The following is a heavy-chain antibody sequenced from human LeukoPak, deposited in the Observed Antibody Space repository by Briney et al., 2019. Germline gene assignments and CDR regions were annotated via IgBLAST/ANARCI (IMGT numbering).Heavy chain of an antibody. D-gene: IGHD3-22*01. J-gene: IGHJ3*02. Sequence: SVKVSCKASGGTFSSYAISWVRQAPGQGLEWMGGIIPIFGTADYAQKFQGRVTITADESTSTAYMELSSLRSEDTAVYYCARDLLYYYDSSGYPPYAFDIWGQGTMVTVSS. CDR2: IIPIFGTA. V-gene: IGHV1-69*13. CDR1: GGTFSSYA. CDR3: ARDLLYYYDSSGYPPYAFDI.